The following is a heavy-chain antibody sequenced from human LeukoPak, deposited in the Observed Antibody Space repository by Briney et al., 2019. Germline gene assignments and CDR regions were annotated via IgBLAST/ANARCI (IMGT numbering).Heavy chain of an antibody. J-gene: IGHJ5*02. CDR1: GGSFSGYY. Sequence: SETLSLTCAVYGGSFSGYYWSWIRQPPGKGLEWIGEINHSGSTNYNPSLKSRVTISVDTSKNQFSLKLSSVTAADTAVYYCARGDIYYGSGSYYKGRWFDPWGQGILVTVSS. V-gene: IGHV4-34*01. CDR3: ARGDIYYGSGSYYKGRWFDP. CDR2: INHSGST. D-gene: IGHD3-10*01.